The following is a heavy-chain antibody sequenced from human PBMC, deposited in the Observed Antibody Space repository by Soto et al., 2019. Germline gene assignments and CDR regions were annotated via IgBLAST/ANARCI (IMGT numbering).Heavy chain of an antibody. CDR3: AKTSSTSCYAGPDYYDSSGYNCNWFDP. Sequence: PGGSLRLSCVASGFTFSYYTMSWVRQAPGKGLEWVSGISNSGDTIYYADSVKGRFTISRDDFKNTLYLQMNSLRAEDTAVYYCAKTSSTSCYAGPDYYDSSGYNCNWFDPWGQGTLVTVSS. D-gene: IGHD2-2*01. J-gene: IGHJ5*02. CDR1: GFTFSYYT. CDR2: ISNSGDTI. V-gene: IGHV3-23*01.